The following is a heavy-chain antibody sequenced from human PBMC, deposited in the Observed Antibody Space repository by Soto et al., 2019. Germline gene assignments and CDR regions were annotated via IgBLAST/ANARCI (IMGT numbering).Heavy chain of an antibody. CDR3: ARRYGYCFDY. J-gene: IGHJ4*02. Sequence: QVQLQESGPGLVKPSETLSLTCTVSGGSISSYYWSWIRQPPGKGLEWIGYIDYSGSTNYTPSLKSHVDISVDTSKSLCSLKLSSVYAADAGVYYCARRYGYCFDYWGQGTLVTVSS. CDR1: GGSISSYY. D-gene: IGHD2-2*03. V-gene: IGHV4-59*08. CDR2: IDYSGST.